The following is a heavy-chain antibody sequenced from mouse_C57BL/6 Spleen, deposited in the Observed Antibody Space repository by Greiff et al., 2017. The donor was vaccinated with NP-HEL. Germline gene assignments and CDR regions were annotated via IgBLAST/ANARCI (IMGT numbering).Heavy chain of an antibody. CDR2: IDPETGGT. D-gene: IGHD1-1*01. CDR1: GYTFTDYE. Sequence: VQLQQSGAELVRPGASVTLSCKASGYTFTDYEMHWVKQTPVHGLEWIGAIDPETGGTAYNQKFKGKAILTADKSSSTAYMELRSLTSEDSAVYYCTRGGSSPGAWFAYWGQGTLVTVSA. J-gene: IGHJ3*01. V-gene: IGHV1-15*01. CDR3: TRGGSSPGAWFAY.